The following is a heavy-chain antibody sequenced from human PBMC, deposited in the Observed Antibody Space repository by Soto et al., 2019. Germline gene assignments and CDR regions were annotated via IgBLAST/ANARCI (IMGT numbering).Heavy chain of an antibody. J-gene: IGHJ6*04. Sequence: EVQVVESGGGLVQPGRSLRLSCAASGFTFDDYAMHWVRQAPGKGLEWVSGISWNSGSIGYGDSVKGRFTISRDNDNNSLYLDMNGLGVVDTALYSCARGEHEDSGNEIHPGECYKNVDVWGNWTTGTVST. CDR1: GFTFDDYA. CDR3: ARGEHEDSGNEIHPGECYKNVDV. CDR2: ISWNSGSI. D-gene: IGHD5-12*01. V-gene: IGHV3-9*01.